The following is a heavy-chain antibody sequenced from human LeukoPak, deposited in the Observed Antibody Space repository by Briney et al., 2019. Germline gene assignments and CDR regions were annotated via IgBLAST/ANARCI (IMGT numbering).Heavy chain of an antibody. D-gene: IGHD6-13*01. J-gene: IGHJ6*02. CDR2: ISGSGGST. CDR3: AKDGYSGSRSYYYYGMDV. CDR1: GFTFSSYA. V-gene: IGHV3-23*01. Sequence: GGSLRLFCAASGFTFSSYAMSWVRQAPGKGLEWVSAISGSGGSTYYADSVKGRFTISRDNSKNTLYLQMNSLRAEDTAVYYCAKDGYSGSRSYYYYGMDVWGQGTTVTVSS.